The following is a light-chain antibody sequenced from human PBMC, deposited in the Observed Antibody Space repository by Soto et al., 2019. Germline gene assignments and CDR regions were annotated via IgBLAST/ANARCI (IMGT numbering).Light chain of an antibody. CDR3: QQCGGSPLFS. J-gene: IGKJ3*01. V-gene: IGKV3-20*01. CDR1: QSVTSSC. CDR2: TTS. Sequence: EIVLTQSPATLSLSPGERATLSCTASQSVTSSCLAWYQRKPGQAPRLLIHTTSTTATDIPARFSGSESGTDFTLTISRLQPEDFAVYYCQQCGGSPLFSFGPGTRVDI.